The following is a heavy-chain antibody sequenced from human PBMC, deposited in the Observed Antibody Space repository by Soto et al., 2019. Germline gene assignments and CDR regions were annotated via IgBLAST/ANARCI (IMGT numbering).Heavy chain of an antibody. CDR1: GGSISSGGYY. Sequence: SETLSLTCTVSGGSISSGGYYWSWIRQHPGKGLEWIGYIYYNGSTYYNPSLKSRVTISVDTSKNQFSLKLSSVTAADTAVYYCARDPNRGHFDYWGQGTLVTVSS. V-gene: IGHV4-31*03. CDR2: IYYNGST. J-gene: IGHJ4*02. CDR3: ARDPNRGHFDY.